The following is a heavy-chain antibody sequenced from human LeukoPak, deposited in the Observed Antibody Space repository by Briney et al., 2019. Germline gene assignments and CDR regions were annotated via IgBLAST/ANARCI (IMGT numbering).Heavy chain of an antibody. Sequence: GGSLRLSCSAPGFTFNTYAMHWVRQAPGKGLEHVSAISSSGISTYNADSVKGRLSISRDNSKNILYLQMSSLRAEDTAIYYCVKDLGYGDGLWATAFDNWGQGTLVTVSS. CDR1: GFTFNTYA. D-gene: IGHD4-17*01. CDR3: VKDLGYGDGLWATAFDN. V-gene: IGHV3-64D*06. CDR2: ISSSGIST. J-gene: IGHJ4*02.